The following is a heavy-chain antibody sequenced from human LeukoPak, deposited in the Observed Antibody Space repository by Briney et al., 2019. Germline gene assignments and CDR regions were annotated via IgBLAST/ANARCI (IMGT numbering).Heavy chain of an antibody. V-gene: IGHV4-4*07. D-gene: IGHD5-18*01. CDR2: IYTSGST. CDR1: GGSISSYY. Sequence: SETLSLTCTVFGGSISSYYWSWIRQPAGKGLEWIGRIYTSGSTNYNPSLKSRVTMSVDTSKNQFSLKLSSVTAADTAVYYCARELSGYSYGGLPPQLIDYWGQGTLVTVSS. CDR3: ARELSGYSYGGLPPQLIDY. J-gene: IGHJ4*02.